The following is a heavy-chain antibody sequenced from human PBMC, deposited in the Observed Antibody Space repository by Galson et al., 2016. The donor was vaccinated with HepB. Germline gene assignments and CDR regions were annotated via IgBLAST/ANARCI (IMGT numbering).Heavy chain of an antibody. CDR3: VRGTLGYLDH. CDR2: IYSGGST. Sequence: SLRLSCAASGFILTNNYMNWVRQAPGKGLEWVSVIYSGGSTYYADSVKGRFTMSRDESKKMLYLQMNNLRAEDTALYYCVRGTLGYLDHWGQGTTVSVSS. D-gene: IGHD3-9*01. CDR1: GFILTNNY. J-gene: IGHJ6*02. V-gene: IGHV3-53*01.